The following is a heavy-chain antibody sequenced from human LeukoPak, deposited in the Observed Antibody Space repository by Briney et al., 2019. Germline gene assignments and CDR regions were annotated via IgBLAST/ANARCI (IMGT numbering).Heavy chain of an antibody. D-gene: IGHD2-2*01. CDR2: IIPIFGTA. Sequence: SVKVSCKASGGTFSSYAISWVRQAPGQGLEWMGGIIPIFGTANYAQKFQGRVTITADESTSTAYMELSSLRSEDTAEYYCAREDQDCSSTSCSFDYWGQGTLVTVSS. CDR1: GGTFSSYA. J-gene: IGHJ4*02. CDR3: AREDQDCSSTSCSFDY. V-gene: IGHV1-69*13.